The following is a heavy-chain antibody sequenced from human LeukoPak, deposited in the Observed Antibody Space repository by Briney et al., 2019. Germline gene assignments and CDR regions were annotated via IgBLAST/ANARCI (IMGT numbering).Heavy chain of an antibody. CDR2: INSDGRNI. CDR1: GFTFSDYW. CDR3: AREGALGYGHYAYDY. D-gene: IGHD4-17*01. V-gene: IGHV3-74*01. Sequence: GGSLRLSCAASGFTFSDYWMHWVRQAPGKGLVWVSRINSDGRNIRYADSVKGRFTISRDNAKNTLYLQMNSLTPEDTAVYYCAREGALGYGHYAYDYWGQGTLVTVSS. J-gene: IGHJ4*02.